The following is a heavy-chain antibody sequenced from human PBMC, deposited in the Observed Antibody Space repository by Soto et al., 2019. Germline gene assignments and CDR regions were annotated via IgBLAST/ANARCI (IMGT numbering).Heavy chain of an antibody. CDR1: GFTFRGSA. Sequence: PGGSLRLSCAASGFTFRGSAMHCVRQASGKGLEWVGRIRSKANSYATAYAASVKGRFTISRDDSKNTAYLQMNSLKTEDTAVYYCTSYTDSSGYYYYYGMDVWGQGTTVTVSS. D-gene: IGHD3-22*01. CDR3: TSYTDSSGYYYYYGMDV. J-gene: IGHJ6*02. CDR2: IRSKANSYAT. V-gene: IGHV3-73*01.